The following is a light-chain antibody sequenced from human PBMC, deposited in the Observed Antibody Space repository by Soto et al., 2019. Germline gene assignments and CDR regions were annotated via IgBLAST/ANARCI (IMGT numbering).Light chain of an antibody. V-gene: IGKV1-5*03. CDR3: QQYNRYWT. CDR2: KAS. CDR1: QSVGTW. J-gene: IGKJ1*01. Sequence: DIQMTQSPSTLSASVGDRVTISCRASQSVGTWVAWFQQKPGKAPNVVIYKASNLQSGVPSSFSGSGSGTDFTLTISSLQPEDFATYYCQQYNRYWTFGQGTKVEIK.